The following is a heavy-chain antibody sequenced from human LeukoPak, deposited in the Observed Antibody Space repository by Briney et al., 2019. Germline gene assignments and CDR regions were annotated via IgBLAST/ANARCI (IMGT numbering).Heavy chain of an antibody. CDR2: IFHSGIT. V-gene: IGHV4-4*02. D-gene: IGHD6-13*01. CDR3: ARGIAAAGLYYFDY. CDR1: GGSISSNNW. J-gene: IGHJ4*02. Sequence: SETLSLTCAVSGGSISSNNWWSWVRQPPGKGLEWIGEIFHSGITNYNPSLKSQVTISVDKSKNQFSLRLNTVTAADTAMYYCARGIAAAGLYYFDYWGQGTLVTVSS.